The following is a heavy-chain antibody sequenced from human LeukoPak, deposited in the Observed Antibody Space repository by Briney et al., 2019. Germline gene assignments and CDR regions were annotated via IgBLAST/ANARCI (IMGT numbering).Heavy chain of an antibody. D-gene: IGHD4/OR15-4a*01. J-gene: IGHJ6*03. CDR2: ISYSCST. CDR1: VDAGSTVF. V-gene: IGHV4-59*02. CDR3: APRTRSFSCPYGDAYYYYHMDD. Sequence: PSETLSLTCTLSVDAGSTVFWSWIRQPPGQGLEWIGYISYSCSTSYNPSLKSRVTISVDPSKSHLPLKLRSVTPADTAVYYCAPRTRSFSCPYGDAYYYYHMDDWGKGATVIVS.